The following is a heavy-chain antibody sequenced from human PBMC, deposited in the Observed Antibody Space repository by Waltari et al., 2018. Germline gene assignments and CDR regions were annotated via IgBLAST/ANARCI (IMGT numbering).Heavy chain of an antibody. CDR1: GYTFTSYA. J-gene: IGHJ5*02. CDR3: ARASKTYYYDSSGSPVGWFDP. V-gene: IGHV1-3*01. Sequence: QVQLVQSGAEVKKPGASVKVSCKASGYTFTSYAMHWVRQAPGQRLEWMGWINAGKGNTKYSQKFQGRVTITRDTSASTAYMELSSLRSEDTAVYYCARASKTYYYDSSGSPVGWFDPWGQGTLVTVSS. CDR2: INAGKGNT. D-gene: IGHD3-22*01.